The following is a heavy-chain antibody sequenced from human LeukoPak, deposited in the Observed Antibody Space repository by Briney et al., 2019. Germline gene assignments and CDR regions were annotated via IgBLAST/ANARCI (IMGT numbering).Heavy chain of an antibody. CDR1: GGSISSSNW. Sequence: SETLSLTCAVSGGSISSSNWWSWVRQPAGKGLEWIGEIYHSGSTNYNPSLKSRVTISVDTSKNQFSLKLSSVTAADTAVYYCARVGIPPYYYYYYYMDVWGKGTTVTVSS. CDR3: ARVGIPPYYYYYYYMDV. J-gene: IGHJ6*03. CDR2: IYHSGST. V-gene: IGHV4-4*02.